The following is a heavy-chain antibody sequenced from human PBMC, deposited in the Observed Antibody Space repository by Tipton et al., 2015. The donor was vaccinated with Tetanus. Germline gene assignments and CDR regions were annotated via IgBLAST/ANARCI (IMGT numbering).Heavy chain of an antibody. CDR1: GFSFSSYA. D-gene: IGHD6-13*01. Sequence: EATGFSFSSYAMSWVRQAPGKGLEWVSDIRGGGGSTYYADSVKGRFTISRDNSKNTLYLQMNSLRAEDTAVYYCAKEVTDITAAGIGAFDMWGQGTMVTVSS. CDR3: AKEVTDITAAGIGAFDM. CDR2: IRGGGGST. V-gene: IGHV3-23*01. J-gene: IGHJ3*02.